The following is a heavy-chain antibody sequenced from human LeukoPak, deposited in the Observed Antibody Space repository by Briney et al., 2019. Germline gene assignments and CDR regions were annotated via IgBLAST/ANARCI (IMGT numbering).Heavy chain of an antibody. J-gene: IGHJ6*03. V-gene: IGHV4-4*07. CDR3: ARPGYTYGYTGEKYYYYYMDV. CDR1: GGSISSYY. CDR2: IYTSGST. D-gene: IGHD5-18*01. Sequence: PSETLSLTCTVSGGSISSYYWSWIRQPAGKGLEWIGRIYTSGSTNYNPSLKSRVTISVDTSKNQFSLKLRSVTAADTAVYYCARPGYTYGYTGEKYYYYYMDVWGRGTTVTVSS.